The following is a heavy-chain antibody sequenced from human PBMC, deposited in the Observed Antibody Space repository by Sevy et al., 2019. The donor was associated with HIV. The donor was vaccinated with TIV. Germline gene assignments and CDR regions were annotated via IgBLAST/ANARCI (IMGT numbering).Heavy chain of an antibody. D-gene: IGHD1-1*01. CDR3: TRWKGLQSIFDY. Sequence: GGSLRLSCTTSGFTFGDYAMNWVRQAPGKGLEWIAFLKSKADGGTVDHAASVKGRFTISRDDSKSIAYLQMNDLTTEDSGVYYCTRWKGLQSIFDYWGQGALVTVSS. CDR2: LKSKADGGTV. V-gene: IGHV3-49*04. J-gene: IGHJ4*02. CDR1: GFTFGDYA.